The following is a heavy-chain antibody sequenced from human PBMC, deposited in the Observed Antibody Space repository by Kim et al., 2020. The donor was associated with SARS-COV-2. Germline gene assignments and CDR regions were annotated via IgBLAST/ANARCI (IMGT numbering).Heavy chain of an antibody. D-gene: IGHD6-19*01. CDR3: ARGSSGWYSRYYYYGMDV. Sequence: SETLSLTCAVYGGSFSGYYWSWIRQPPGKGLEWIGEINHSGSTNYNPSLKSRVTISVDTSKNQFSLKLSSVTAADTAVYYCARGSSGWYSRYYYYGMDVWGQGTTVTVSS. V-gene: IGHV4-34*01. CDR1: GGSFSGYY. CDR2: INHSGST. J-gene: IGHJ6*02.